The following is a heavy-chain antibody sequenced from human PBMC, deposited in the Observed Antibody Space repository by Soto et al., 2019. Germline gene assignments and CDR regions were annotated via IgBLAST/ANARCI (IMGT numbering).Heavy chain of an antibody. J-gene: IGHJ3*02. CDR3: AKIPHSSSWYLDAFDI. CDR2: ISGSGGST. Sequence: EVQLLESGGGLVQPGGSLRLPCAASGVTFSSHAMSWVRQAPGKGLEWVSAISGSGGSTYYADSGKGRVTISRDNTKNTLYMQTNRLTAEGTAVYYCAKIPHSSSWYLDAFDIWGQGTMVTVSS. CDR1: GVTFSSHA. V-gene: IGHV3-23*01. D-gene: IGHD6-13*01.